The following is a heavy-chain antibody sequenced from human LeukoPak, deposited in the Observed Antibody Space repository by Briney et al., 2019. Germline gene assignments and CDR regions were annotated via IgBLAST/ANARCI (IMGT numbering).Heavy chain of an antibody. CDR2: ISYGGSDE. D-gene: IGHD3-3*01. Sequence: HPGGSLRLSCVASGLAFSSYSMHWVRQAPGKGLEWVGVISYGGSDEYYTDSVKGRFTISRDNSKNTVYLQMNSLRADDTAVYYCARDFTPEWFDIHWGQGTLVTVS. CDR1: GLAFSSYS. J-gene: IGHJ4*02. CDR3: ARDFTPEWFDIH. V-gene: IGHV3-30*04.